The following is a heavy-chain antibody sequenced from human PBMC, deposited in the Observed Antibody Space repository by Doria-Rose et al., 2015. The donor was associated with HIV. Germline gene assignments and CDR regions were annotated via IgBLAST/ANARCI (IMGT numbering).Heavy chain of an antibody. CDR2: IFSDDEI. Sequence: QITLKESGPVLVKPTETLTLTCTVSGVSLSSPGMGVSWIRQPQGKDLEWLANIFSDDEISYKTSLKSRLTISRGTSKSQVVLTMTDMDPVDTATYYCARIKSSRWYHKYYFDFWGQGTLVIVSA. J-gene: IGHJ4*02. V-gene: IGHV2-26*01. CDR1: GVSLSSPGMG. CDR3: ARIKSSRWYHKYYFDF. D-gene: IGHD6-13*01.